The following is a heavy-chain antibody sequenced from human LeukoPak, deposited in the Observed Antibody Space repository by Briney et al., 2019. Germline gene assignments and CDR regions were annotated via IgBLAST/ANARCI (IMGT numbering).Heavy chain of an antibody. Sequence: SEPLSLTCTVSGGSISSSSYYWGWIRQPPGKGLEWIGSIYYSGSTYYNPSLKSRVTISVDTSKNQFSLKLSSVTAADTAVYYCATYYYDSSGYFVYWGQGTLVTVSS. CDR3: ATYYYDSSGYFVY. CDR1: GGSISSSSYY. V-gene: IGHV4-39*01. CDR2: IYYSGST. D-gene: IGHD3-22*01. J-gene: IGHJ4*02.